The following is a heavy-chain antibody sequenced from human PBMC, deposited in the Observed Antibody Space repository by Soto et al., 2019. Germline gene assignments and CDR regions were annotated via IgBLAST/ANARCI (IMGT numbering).Heavy chain of an antibody. V-gene: IGHV3-23*01. CDR3: AKFQVEGYHNYYGLDV. CDR2: ISVSGSDT. J-gene: IGHJ6*02. CDR1: VFTFSTYA. Sequence: EVQLLESGGGLVQPGGSLRLSCAASVFTFSTYALSWVRQAPGKGLEWVSSISVSGSDTYYADSVKGRFTISRDNSRDTVFLEMNSLRDEDTAIYYCAKFQVEGYHNYYGLDVWGQGTTVTVSS.